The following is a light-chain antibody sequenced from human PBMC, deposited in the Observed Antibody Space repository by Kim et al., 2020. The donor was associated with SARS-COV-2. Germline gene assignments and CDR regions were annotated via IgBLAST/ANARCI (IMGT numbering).Light chain of an antibody. J-gene: IGKJ2*01. Sequence: GDRVTITCRASQSISSWLAWYQQKPGKAPKLLIYDASSLESGVPSRFSGSGSGTEFTLTISSLQPDDFATYYCQQYNSYPYTFGQGTKLEI. CDR1: QSISSW. CDR3: QQYNSYPYT. CDR2: DAS. V-gene: IGKV1-5*01.